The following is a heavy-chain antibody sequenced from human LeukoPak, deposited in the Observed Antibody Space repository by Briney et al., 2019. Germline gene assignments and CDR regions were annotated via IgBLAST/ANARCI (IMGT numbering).Heavy chain of an antibody. CDR2: ISSSSSTI. J-gene: IGHJ4*02. V-gene: IGHV3-48*04. D-gene: IGHD1-26*01. CDR3: ARDPGGSYSAIDY. CDR1: GFTFSSYS. Sequence: GGSLRLSCTASGFTFSSYSMNWVRQAPGKGLEWVSFISSSSSTIYYADSVKGRFTISRDNAKNSLYLQMNSLRAEDTAVYYCARDPGGSYSAIDYRGQGTLVTVSS.